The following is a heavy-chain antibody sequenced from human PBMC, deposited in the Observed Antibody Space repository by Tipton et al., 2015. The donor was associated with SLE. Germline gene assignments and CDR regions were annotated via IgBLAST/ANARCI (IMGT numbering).Heavy chain of an antibody. D-gene: IGHD6-13*01. J-gene: IGHJ4*02. CDR2: ISYDGSNK. V-gene: IGHV3-30*04. CDR1: GFTFSTYA. CDR3: VRDLILQQLDS. Sequence: SLRLSCAASGFTFSTYAMHWVRQAPGKGLEWVALISYDGSNKYYADSVKGRFTISRDNSKNTVCLQMNSLRGEDTAVYYCVRDLILQQLDSWGQGTLVTVSS.